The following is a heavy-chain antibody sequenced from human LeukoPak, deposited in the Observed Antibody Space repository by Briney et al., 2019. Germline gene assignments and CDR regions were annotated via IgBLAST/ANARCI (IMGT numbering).Heavy chain of an antibody. CDR3: ARGRVSAFDY. Sequence: SQTLSLTCAISGDSVSSNGFAWHWIRQSPSRGLEWLGRTYYMSKWYNDYAVSVKSRITINPDTSKNQFSLQLNSVTPEDTAVYYCARGRVSAFDYWGQGTLVTVSS. CDR2: TYYMSKWYN. V-gene: IGHV6-1*01. CDR1: GDSVSSNGFA. J-gene: IGHJ4*02.